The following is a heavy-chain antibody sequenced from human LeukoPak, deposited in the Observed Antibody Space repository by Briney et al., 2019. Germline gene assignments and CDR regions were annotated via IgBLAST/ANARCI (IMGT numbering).Heavy chain of an antibody. Sequence: GRSLRLSCAASGFTFDDYAMHWVRQAPGKGLEWVSGISWNSGSIGYADSVKGRFTISRDNSKNTLYLQMNSLRAEDTAVYYCAGGGGYYGSGSYYNSDYWGQGTLVTVSS. CDR3: AGGGGYYGSGSYYNSDY. CDR1: GFTFDDYA. J-gene: IGHJ4*02. D-gene: IGHD3-10*01. V-gene: IGHV3-9*01. CDR2: ISWNSGSI.